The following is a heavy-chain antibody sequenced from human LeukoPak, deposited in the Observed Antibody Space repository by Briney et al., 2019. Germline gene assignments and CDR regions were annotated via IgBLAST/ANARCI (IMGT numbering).Heavy chain of an antibody. CDR3: AKESALYYDFWSGYYDY. CDR2: ISYDGSNK. CDR1: GFTFSSYG. V-gene: IGHV3-30*18. Sequence: GGSLRLSCVASGFTFSSYGMHWVRQAPGKGLEWVAVISYDGSNKYYADSVKGRFTISRDNSKNTLYLQMNSLRAEDTAVYYCAKESALYYDFWSGYYDYWGQGTLVTVSS. J-gene: IGHJ4*02. D-gene: IGHD3-3*01.